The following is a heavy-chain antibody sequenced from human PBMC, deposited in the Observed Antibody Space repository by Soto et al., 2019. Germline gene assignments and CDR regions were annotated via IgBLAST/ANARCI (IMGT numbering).Heavy chain of an antibody. J-gene: IGHJ6*04. CDR1: GCSISSYY. CDR2: TYYSGST. V-gene: IGHV4-59*01. Sequence: SETLSLTCTVSGCSISSYYWSWIRQPPGKGLEWIGYTYYSGSTNYNPSLKSRVTISVDTSKNQFSLKLSSVTAADTAVYYCVRVAPQSLDVWGKGTTVTVSS. D-gene: IGHD3-16*02. CDR3: VRVAPQSLDV.